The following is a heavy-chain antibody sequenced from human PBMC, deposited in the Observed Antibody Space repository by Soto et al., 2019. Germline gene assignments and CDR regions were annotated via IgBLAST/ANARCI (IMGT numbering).Heavy chain of an antibody. CDR3: ASGFGEGLNAFDI. J-gene: IGHJ3*02. CDR1: EITFSSYR. CDR2: ISSSSSYI. D-gene: IGHD3-10*01. Sequence: PGGSLRLSCAASEITFSSYRMNWVRQAPGKGLEWVSSISSSSSYIYYADSVKGRFTISRDNAKNSLYLQMDSLRAEDTAVYYCASGFGEGLNAFDIWGQGTMVTVSS. V-gene: IGHV3-21*01.